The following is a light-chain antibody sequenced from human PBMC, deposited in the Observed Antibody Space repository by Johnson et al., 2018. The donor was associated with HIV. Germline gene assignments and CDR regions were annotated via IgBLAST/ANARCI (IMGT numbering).Light chain of an antibody. J-gene: IGLJ1*01. V-gene: IGLV1-51*01. CDR2: NND. Sequence: QSVLTQPPSVSAAPGQKVTISCSGSSSNIGNNYVSWYQQLPGTAPKALIYNNDKRPSGIPARFFGSKPATPATLDITGLQTGDEGDYYCGAWDSSLNAYVFGAGTKVTVL. CDR1: SSNIGNNY. CDR3: GAWDSSLNAYV.